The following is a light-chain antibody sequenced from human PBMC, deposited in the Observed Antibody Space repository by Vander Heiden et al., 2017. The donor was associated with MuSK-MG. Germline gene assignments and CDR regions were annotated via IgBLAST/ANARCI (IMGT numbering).Light chain of an antibody. V-gene: IGLV1-44*01. J-gene: IGLJ2*01. CDR1: RSTIGSNT. CDR3: AAWDDSMNGPVV. Sequence: SVLPQPPSASGTPGQRVTITGPGSRSTIGSNTVNWYQQLPGTAPKLLIYSNNKRPSGGPDRFSCSKSGTAASLAISGLQSEEEADDYCAAWDDSMNGPVVFGGGTKLTVL. CDR2: SNN.